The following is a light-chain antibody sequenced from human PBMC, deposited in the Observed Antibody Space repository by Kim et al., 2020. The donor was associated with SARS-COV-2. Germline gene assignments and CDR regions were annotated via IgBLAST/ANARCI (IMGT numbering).Light chain of an antibody. Sequence: VALGLTVRITCQGDSLRSYYATWYQQKPGQAPIVVIYGKNNRPSGIPDRFSGCSSGNTASLTITGTQAGDEADYYCNSRDSNDNVVFGGGTQLTVL. CDR3: NSRDSNDNVV. V-gene: IGLV3-19*01. CDR1: SLRSYY. J-gene: IGLJ2*01. CDR2: GKN.